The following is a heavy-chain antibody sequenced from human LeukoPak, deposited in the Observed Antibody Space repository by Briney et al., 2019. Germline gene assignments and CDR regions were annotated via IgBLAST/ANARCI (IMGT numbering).Heavy chain of an antibody. V-gene: IGHV4-34*01. CDR1: GGSFSGYY. Sequence: SETLSLTCAVYGGSFSGYYWSWIRQPPGKGLEWIGEINHSGSTNYNPSFKSRVTISVDTSKNQFTLKLSSVTAADTAVYYCARVTTVKGVAARPTYYYYGMDVWGQGTTVTVSS. CDR3: ARVTTVKGVAARPTYYYYGMDV. CDR2: INHSGST. J-gene: IGHJ6*02. D-gene: IGHD6-6*01.